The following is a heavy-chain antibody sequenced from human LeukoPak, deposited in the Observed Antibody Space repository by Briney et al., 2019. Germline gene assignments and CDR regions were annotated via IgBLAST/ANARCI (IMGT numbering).Heavy chain of an antibody. Sequence: SQTLSLTCTVSGGSISSGDYYWSWIRQPPGKGLEWIGYLYYSGRPYYNPSLKTRVTISVDTSKNQFSLKLSSVTAADTAVYYCASAHRYCSSTSCPYYYYYYMDVWGKGTTVTVSS. CDR2: LYYSGRP. CDR1: GGSISSGDYY. J-gene: IGHJ6*03. D-gene: IGHD2-2*01. V-gene: IGHV4-30-4*08. CDR3: ASAHRYCSSTSCPYYYYYYMDV.